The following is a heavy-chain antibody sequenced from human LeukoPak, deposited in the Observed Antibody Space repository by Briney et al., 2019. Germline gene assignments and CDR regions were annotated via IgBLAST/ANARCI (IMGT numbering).Heavy chain of an antibody. J-gene: IGHJ4*02. Sequence: SVKVSCKAPGGTFSSYAISWVRQAPGQGVEWMGGIIPIFGTGHNAQKFQVRVTITTDEPTRTVYMELSSLRSEDTAVYYCARGAVGATFDYWGQGTLVTVSS. CDR2: IIPIFGTG. CDR3: ARGAVGATFDY. D-gene: IGHD1-26*01. CDR1: GGTFSSYA. V-gene: IGHV1-69*05.